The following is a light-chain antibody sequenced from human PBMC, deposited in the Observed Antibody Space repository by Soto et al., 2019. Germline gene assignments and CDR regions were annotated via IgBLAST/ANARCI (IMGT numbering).Light chain of an antibody. CDR1: SSNIGAGYD. CDR2: VNS. V-gene: IGLV1-40*01. J-gene: IGLJ2*01. Sequence: QSVLPQPPSVSGAPGQRVTISCTGSSSNIGAGYDVHWYQQLPGTAPKLLIYVNSNRPSGVPDRFSGSKSDTSASLAITGLQAEDEADYYCQSYDSSLSAVVFGGGTKLTVL. CDR3: QSYDSSLSAVV.